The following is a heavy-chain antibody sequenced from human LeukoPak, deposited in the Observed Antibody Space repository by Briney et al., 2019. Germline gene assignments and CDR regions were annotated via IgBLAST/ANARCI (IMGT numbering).Heavy chain of an antibody. CDR3: ARDQGYGDPFDY. J-gene: IGHJ4*02. D-gene: IGHD4-17*01. CDR2: ISYEGRTM. CDR1: GFTFSNYG. V-gene: IGHV3-30*03. Sequence: GGSLRLSCAGAGFTFSNYGMHWVRQAPGKGLEWVAVISYEGRTMYYGDSVKGRFTISRDNSRNTLFLQMNSLSPDDTAVYYCARDQGYGDPFDYWGQGTLVTVSS.